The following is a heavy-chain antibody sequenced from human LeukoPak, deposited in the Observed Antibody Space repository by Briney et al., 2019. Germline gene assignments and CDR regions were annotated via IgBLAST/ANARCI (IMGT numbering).Heavy chain of an antibody. Sequence: TLSLTCTVSGGSISSGGHYWSWIRQHPGKGMEWIGYIYYSGSTYYNPSLKRRVTISVDTSKNQFSLKLSSVTAADTAVYYCARDVGSSGYPYYFDYWGQGTPVTVSS. CDR2: IYYSGST. J-gene: IGHJ4*02. CDR3: ARDVGSSGYPYYFDY. CDR1: GGSISSGGHY. D-gene: IGHD3-22*01. V-gene: IGHV4-31*03.